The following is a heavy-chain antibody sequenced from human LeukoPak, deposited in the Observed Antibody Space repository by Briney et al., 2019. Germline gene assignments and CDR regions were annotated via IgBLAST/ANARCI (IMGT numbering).Heavy chain of an antibody. CDR1: GFTFSTYG. J-gene: IGHJ4*02. Sequence: HPGGSLRLSCAASGFTFSTYGTHWVRQAPGKGLEWVAVIRSDGSSEYYADSAKGRFIISRDNSKNTLYLQMNSTGPEGTAVYYCASYCSGGTCYVGLIWGQGTLVTVSS. CDR3: ASYCSGGTCYVGLI. CDR2: IRSDGSSE. V-gene: IGHV3-33*01. D-gene: IGHD2-15*01.